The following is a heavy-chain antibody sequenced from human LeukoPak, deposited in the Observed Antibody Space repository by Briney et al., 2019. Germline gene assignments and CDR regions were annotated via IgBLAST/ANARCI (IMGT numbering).Heavy chain of an antibody. CDR1: GFAFSSYA. CDR3: AKDQGYYGMDV. J-gene: IGHJ6*02. Sequence: PGGSLRLSCAASGFAFSSYAMTWVRQAPGKGLEWVSSIIDSGSETFYADSVKGRFTISRDNSKNTLYLQMNSLRAEDTAVYYCAKDQGYYGMDVWGQGTTVTVSS. V-gene: IGHV3-23*01. CDR2: IIDSGSET.